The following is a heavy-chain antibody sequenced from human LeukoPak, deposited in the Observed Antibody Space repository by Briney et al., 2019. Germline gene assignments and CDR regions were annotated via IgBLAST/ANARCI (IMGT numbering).Heavy chain of an antibody. D-gene: IGHD6-13*01. Sequence: SETLSLTCTVSGGSISRDYWSWIRQPPGKGLEWIGYTYYTGSTNYNPSLKSRVTISVDTSKNQFSLKLSSVTAADTAVYYCARDRPGGSSLDYWGQGTLVTVSS. V-gene: IGHV4-59*01. CDR3: ARDRPGGSSLDY. J-gene: IGHJ4*02. CDR1: GGSISRDY. CDR2: TYYTGST.